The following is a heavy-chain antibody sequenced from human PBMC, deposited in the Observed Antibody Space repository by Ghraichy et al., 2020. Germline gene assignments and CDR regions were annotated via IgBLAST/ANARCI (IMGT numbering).Heavy chain of an antibody. CDR2: INTHNGNT. J-gene: IGHJ3*01. V-gene: IGHV1-18*04. D-gene: IGHD6-19*01. Sequence: ASVKVSCKTLGFTFTSYGITWVRQAPGQGLEWMGWINTHNGNTNYAQQFHGRVTMTTDTSTETVYMELRNLRSDDTARYFCARELGGGWSNFDAFDVWGQGTVITVSS. CDR3: ARELGGGWSNFDAFDV. CDR1: GFTFTSYG.